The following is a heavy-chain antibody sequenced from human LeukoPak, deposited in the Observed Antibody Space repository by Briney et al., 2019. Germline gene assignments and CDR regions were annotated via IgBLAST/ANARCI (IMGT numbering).Heavy chain of an antibody. CDR2: IYYSGST. D-gene: IGHD1-26*01. CDR3: ARNASDSGTSYFDY. Sequence: SEALSLTCAVSGGSISSSNYYWGWLRPPPGQGLEWTGSIYYSGSTSYNPSLKSRVTISVDTSKNQFSLKLGSVTAADTAVYYCARNASDSGTSYFDYWGQGTLVTVSS. V-gene: IGHV4-39*01. CDR1: GGSISSSNYY. J-gene: IGHJ4*02.